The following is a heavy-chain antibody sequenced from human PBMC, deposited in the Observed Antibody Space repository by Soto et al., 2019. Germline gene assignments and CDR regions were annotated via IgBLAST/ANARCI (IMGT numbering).Heavy chain of an antibody. CDR3: ARGRQQWLASYYYYGMDV. CDR2: IYYSGST. J-gene: IGHJ6*02. D-gene: IGHD6-19*01. Sequence: SETLSLTCTVSGGSVSSGSYYWSWIRQPPGKGLEWIGYIYYSGSTNYNPSLKSRVTISVDTSKNQFSLKLSSVTAADTAVYYCARGRQQWLASYYYYGMDVWGQGTTVTASS. CDR1: GGSVSSGSYY. V-gene: IGHV4-61*01.